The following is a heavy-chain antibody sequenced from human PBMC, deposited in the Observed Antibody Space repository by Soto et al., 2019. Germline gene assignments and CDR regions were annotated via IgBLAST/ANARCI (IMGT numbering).Heavy chain of an antibody. D-gene: IGHD3-22*01. CDR2: IRSKANSYAT. Sequence: PGGSLRLSCAASGFTFSGSAIHWVRQASGKGLEWVGRIRSKANSYATAYAASVKGRFTISRDDSKNTAYLQMNSLKTEDTAVYYCTRPQYSDYYDSSGEPDYWGQGTLVTVSS. CDR1: GFTFSGSA. CDR3: TRPQYSDYYDSSGEPDY. J-gene: IGHJ4*02. V-gene: IGHV3-73*01.